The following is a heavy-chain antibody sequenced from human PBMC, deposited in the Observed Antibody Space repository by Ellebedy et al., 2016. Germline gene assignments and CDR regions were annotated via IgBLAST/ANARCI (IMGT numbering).Heavy chain of an antibody. V-gene: IGHV3-15*01. CDR3: VTDWVGATVMAIFHY. CDR1: GFSLRNAW. D-gene: IGHD5-18*01. Sequence: GGSLRLSCAASGFSLRNAWMSWVRQAPGKGLEWVGRITSKPDGETTQYAAPVQGRFTISRDDSKSMLYLQMSSLETDDTAVYYCVTDWVGATVMAIFHYWGQGALVTVSS. CDR2: ITSKPDGETT. J-gene: IGHJ4*02.